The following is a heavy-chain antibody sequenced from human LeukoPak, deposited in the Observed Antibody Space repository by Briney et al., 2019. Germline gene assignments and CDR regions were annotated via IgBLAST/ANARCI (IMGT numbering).Heavy chain of an antibody. D-gene: IGHD3-9*01. J-gene: IGHJ4*02. CDR2: IYHSGST. V-gene: IGHV4-38-2*02. CDR3: ARDSDYDILTGHTPFDY. Sequence: PSETLSLTCTVSGYSISSGYYWGWIRQPPGKGLEWIGSIYHSGSTYYNPSLKSRVTISVDTSKNQFPLKLSSVTAADTAVYYCARDSDYDILTGHTPFDYWGQGTLVTVSS. CDR1: GYSISSGYY.